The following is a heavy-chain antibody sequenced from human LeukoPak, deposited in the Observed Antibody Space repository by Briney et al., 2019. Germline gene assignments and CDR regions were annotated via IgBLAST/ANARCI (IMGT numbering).Heavy chain of an antibody. CDR2: IRYDGSNK. CDR1: GFTFSSHG. Sequence: GGSLRLSCAVSGFTFSSHGMHWVRQAPGKGLEWVAFIRYDGSNKYYEDSVKGRFTISRDNSKNTLYLQMNSLRAEDTAVYYCAKSRKYSRSPRYYFDYWGQGTLVTVSS. D-gene: IGHD6-6*01. V-gene: IGHV3-30*02. J-gene: IGHJ4*02. CDR3: AKSRKYSRSPRYYFDY.